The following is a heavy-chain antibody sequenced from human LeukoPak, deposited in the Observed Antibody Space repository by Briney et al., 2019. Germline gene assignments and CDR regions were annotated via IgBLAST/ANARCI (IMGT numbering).Heavy chain of an antibody. J-gene: IGHJ4*02. CDR3: VAVAVRVDY. D-gene: IGHD6-19*01. V-gene: IGHV4-39*01. CDR1: GGSISSSSHD. CDR2: IYYSGST. Sequence: ETLSLTCTVSGGSISSSSHDWGWIRQPPGKGLEWIGSIYYSGSTYYNPSLKTRVTISVDTSKNQFSLKLSSVTAADTAVYYCVAVAVRVDYWGQGTLVTVSS.